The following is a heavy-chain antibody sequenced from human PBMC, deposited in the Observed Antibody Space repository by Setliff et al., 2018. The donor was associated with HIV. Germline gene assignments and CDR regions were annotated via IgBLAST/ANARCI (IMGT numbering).Heavy chain of an antibody. V-gene: IGHV3-66*02. CDR2: IYSGGST. D-gene: IGHD5-18*01. J-gene: IGHJ6*03. CDR1: GFTLSDYY. Sequence: GGSLRLSCAASGFTLSDYYMSWVRQAPGKGLEWVSVIYSGGSTYYADSVKGRFTISRDNSKNTLYLQMNSLRAEDTAVYYCARDQWGYSYGYYYYYYMDVWGKGTTVTVSS. CDR3: ARDQWGYSYGYYYYYYMDV.